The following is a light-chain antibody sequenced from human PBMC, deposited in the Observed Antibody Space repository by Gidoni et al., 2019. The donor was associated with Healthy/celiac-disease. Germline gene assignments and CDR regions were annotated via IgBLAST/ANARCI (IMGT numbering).Light chain of an antibody. J-gene: IGKJ1*01. V-gene: IGKV1-5*01. CDR2: DAS. Sequence: DIQMTQSPSTLAASVGDRVPITCRASQSLSSWLAWYQQKPGKAPKLLIYDASSLESGVPSRFSGSGSGTEFTLTISSLQPDDFATYYCQQYNSYWTFGQGTKVEIK. CDR1: QSLSSW. CDR3: QQYNSYWT.